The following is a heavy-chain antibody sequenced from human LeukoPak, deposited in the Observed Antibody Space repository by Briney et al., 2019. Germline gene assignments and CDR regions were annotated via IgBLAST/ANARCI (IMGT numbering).Heavy chain of an antibody. Sequence: GGSLRLSCAASGFAFSNYAMSWVRQAPGKGLEWVSSLSGGGDSRYYADSVMGRFTISRDNSKNPLYLQMNSLRAEDTAVYYCAKAVRSMVTGGGYFDSWGQGTLVTVSS. V-gene: IGHV3-23*01. J-gene: IGHJ4*02. CDR3: AKAVRSMVTGGGYFDS. CDR2: LSGGGDSR. D-gene: IGHD3-10*01. CDR1: GFAFSNYA.